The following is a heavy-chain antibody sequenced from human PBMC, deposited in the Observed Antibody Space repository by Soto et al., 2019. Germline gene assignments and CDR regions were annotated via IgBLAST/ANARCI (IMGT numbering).Heavy chain of an antibody. CDR3: AKRAYGLGKGSYYYGMDV. Sequence: QVQLVESGGGVVQPGRSLRLSCAGSGFTFSSIGMHWVRQAPGKGLEWVALISYDGSNKYYADSVKGRFTISRDNSKNTLYLQMNSLRAADTAVYHCAKRAYGLGKGSYYYGMDVWGQGTTVTVSS. J-gene: IGHJ6*02. D-gene: IGHD3-10*01. CDR2: ISYDGSNK. V-gene: IGHV3-30*18. CDR1: GFTFSSIG.